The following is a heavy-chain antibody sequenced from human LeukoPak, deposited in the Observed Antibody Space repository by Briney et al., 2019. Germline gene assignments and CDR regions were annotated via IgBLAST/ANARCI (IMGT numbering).Heavy chain of an antibody. J-gene: IGHJ6*03. CDR3: ARCQGIAMADFRGDYYYCYMDV. D-gene: IGHD6-19*01. CDR2: IYSGGKS. V-gene: IGHV3-53*01. CDR1: DFTVSSHH. Sequence: GGSLRLSCVVSDFTVSSHHMAWVRQVPGKRLEWLSIIYSGGKSHNADSLKGRFTVSKDNFRNTVFLEMNSLRADDTAVYYCARCQGIAMADFRGDYYYCYMDVWGKGTTVSVSS.